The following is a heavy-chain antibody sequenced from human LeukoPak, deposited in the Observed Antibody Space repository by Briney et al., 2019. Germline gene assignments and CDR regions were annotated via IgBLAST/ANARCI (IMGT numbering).Heavy chain of an antibody. Sequence: SETLSLTCAVYGGSFSGYYWSWIRQPPGKGLEWIGEINHSGSTNYNPSLKSRVTISVDTSKNQFSLKLSSVIAADTAVYYCAREKTSYYGDLLKWFDPWGQGTLVTVSS. D-gene: IGHD4-17*01. CDR2: INHSGST. CDR3: AREKTSYYGDLLKWFDP. CDR1: GGSFSGYY. J-gene: IGHJ5*02. V-gene: IGHV4-34*01.